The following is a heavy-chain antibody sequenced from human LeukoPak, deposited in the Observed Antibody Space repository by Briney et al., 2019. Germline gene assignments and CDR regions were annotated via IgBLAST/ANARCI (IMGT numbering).Heavy chain of an antibody. Sequence: NPGGSLRLSCAASGFTFSSYSMNWVRQAPGKGLEWVSSISSSSSYIYYADSVKGRFTISRDNAKNSLYLQTNSLRAEDTAVYYCAKDSGDIAAAPDAFDIWGQGTMVTVSS. CDR1: GFTFSSYS. J-gene: IGHJ3*02. CDR2: ISSSSSYI. V-gene: IGHV3-21*01. D-gene: IGHD6-13*01. CDR3: AKDSGDIAAAPDAFDI.